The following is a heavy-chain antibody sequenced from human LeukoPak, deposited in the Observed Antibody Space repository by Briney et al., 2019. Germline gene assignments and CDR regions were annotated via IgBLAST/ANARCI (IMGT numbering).Heavy chain of an antibody. V-gene: IGHV4-59*01. CDR1: GGSISSYY. CDR2: IYYSGST. CDR3: ARERVGGYDWFDP. J-gene: IGHJ5*02. Sequence: SETLSLTCTVSGGSISSYYWSWIRQPPGKGLEWIGYIYYSGSTNYNPSLKGRVTISVDTSKNQFSLKLSSVTAADTAVYYCARERVGGYDWFDPWGQGTLVTVSS. D-gene: IGHD3-16*01.